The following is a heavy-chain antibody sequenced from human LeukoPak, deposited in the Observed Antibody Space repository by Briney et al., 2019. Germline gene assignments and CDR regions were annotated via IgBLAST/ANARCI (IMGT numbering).Heavy chain of an antibody. CDR3: ARVRIITSRALDY. CDR1: GGSISSYY. J-gene: IGHJ4*02. CDR2: MYHSGST. D-gene: IGHD3-10*01. V-gene: IGHV4-59*12. Sequence: SETLSLTCTVSGGSISSYYWSWIRQPPGKGLEWIGYMYHSGSTHYNPSLKSRVTISVDKSKNQFSLKLSAVTAADTAVYYCARVRIITSRALDYWGQGTLVTVSS.